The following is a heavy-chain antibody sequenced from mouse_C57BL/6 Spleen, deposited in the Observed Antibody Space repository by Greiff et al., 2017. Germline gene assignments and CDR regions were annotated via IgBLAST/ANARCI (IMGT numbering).Heavy chain of an antibody. CDR1: GYTFTSYW. J-gene: IGHJ4*01. CDR3: ARKYYDYYAMDY. Sequence: QVQLQQPGAELVRPGTSVQLSCKASGYTFTSYWLHWVKQRPGQGLEWIGVIDPSDNYTNYNKKFKGKSTLTVDTSSSTAYMQLSSLTSEDSAVYYCARKYYDYYAMDYWGQGTSVTVSS. D-gene: IGHD1-2*01. V-gene: IGHV1-59*01. CDR2: IDPSDNYT.